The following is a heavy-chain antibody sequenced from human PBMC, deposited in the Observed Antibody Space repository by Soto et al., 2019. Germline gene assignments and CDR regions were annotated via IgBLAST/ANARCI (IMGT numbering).Heavy chain of an antibody. CDR2: IIPLFRTP. CDR3: ARDNDRLQLGGNYYYILDV. CDR1: GGTFSSSA. V-gene: IGHV1-69*05. Sequence: QVQLVQSGAEMKEPGSSVKVSSKTSGGTFSSSAISWLRQAPGQGLEWMGGIIPLFRTPDYAQKFQGRVTXAXDXXTSTAYMELSSLRSEDTAVYYCARDNDRLQLGGNYYYILDVWGQGTTITVSS. D-gene: IGHD4-4*01. J-gene: IGHJ6*02.